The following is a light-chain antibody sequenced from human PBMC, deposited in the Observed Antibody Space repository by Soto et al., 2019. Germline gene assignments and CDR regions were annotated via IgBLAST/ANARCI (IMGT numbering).Light chain of an antibody. V-gene: IGKV3-15*01. CDR3: QQRSDWLPIT. Sequence: EIVMTQSPATLSVSPGERATLSCRASQSVSSNLAWYQQKPGQAPRLLIYGASTRATGIPARFSGSGSGTDFTLTISRLEPEDFAVYYCQQRSDWLPITFGQGTRLEIK. CDR2: GAS. CDR1: QSVSSN. J-gene: IGKJ5*01.